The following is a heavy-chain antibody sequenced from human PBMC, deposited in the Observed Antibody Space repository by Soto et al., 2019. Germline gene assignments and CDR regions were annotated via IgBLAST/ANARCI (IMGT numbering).Heavy chain of an antibody. CDR1: GGSISSYY. CDR3: AGIPAPTEYSGYLGCYYYFMDV. CDR2: IYYSGST. J-gene: IGHJ6*03. D-gene: IGHD5-12*01. V-gene: IGHV4-59*08. Sequence: SETLSLTCTVSGGSISSYYWSWIRQPPGKGLEWIGYIYYSGSTNYNPSLKSRVTISVDTSKNQFSLKLSSVTAADTAVYYCAGIPAPTEYSGYLGCYYYFMDVWGKGTTVTVSS.